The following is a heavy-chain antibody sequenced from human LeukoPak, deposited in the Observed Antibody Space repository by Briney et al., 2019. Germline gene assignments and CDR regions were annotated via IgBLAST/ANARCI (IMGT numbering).Heavy chain of an antibody. D-gene: IGHD6-13*01. J-gene: IGHJ5*02. CDR1: GFTFSDYG. Sequence: PGRSLRLSCAASGFTFSDYGMQWVRQAPGQGLEWVALISTDGSHKDYADSVKGRFTLSRHNSKNTLYLQMNSLRVEDTAVYYCAKDGTSSWFGEATWGQGTLVTVSS. CDR2: ISTDGSHK. V-gene: IGHV3-30*18. CDR3: AKDGTSSWFGEAT.